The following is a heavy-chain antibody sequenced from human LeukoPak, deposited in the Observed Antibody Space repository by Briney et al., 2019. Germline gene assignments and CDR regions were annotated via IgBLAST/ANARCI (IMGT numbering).Heavy chain of an antibody. Sequence: SVKVSCKASGGTFSSYAISWVRQAPGQGLEWMGRIIPILGIANYAQKFQGRVTITADKSTSTAYMELSSLRSEDTAVYYCARALGRGYGMDVWGRGTTVTVSS. CDR3: ARALGRGYGMDV. D-gene: IGHD2-15*01. J-gene: IGHJ6*02. CDR2: IIPILGIA. V-gene: IGHV1-69*04. CDR1: GGTFSSYA.